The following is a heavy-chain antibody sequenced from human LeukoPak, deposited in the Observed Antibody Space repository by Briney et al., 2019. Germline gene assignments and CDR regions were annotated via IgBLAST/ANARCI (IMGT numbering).Heavy chain of an antibody. CDR2: INHSGST. D-gene: IGHD6-13*01. CDR1: GGSFSGYY. V-gene: IGHV4-34*01. CDR3: ARDRTNSWYFR. J-gene: IGHJ4*02. Sequence: SEALSLTCAVYGGSFSGYYWSWIRQPPGKGLEWIGEINHSGSTDYNPSLKSRVTISVDTSKNQFSLKLSSVTAADTAVYYCARDRTNSWYFRWGQGTLVTVSS.